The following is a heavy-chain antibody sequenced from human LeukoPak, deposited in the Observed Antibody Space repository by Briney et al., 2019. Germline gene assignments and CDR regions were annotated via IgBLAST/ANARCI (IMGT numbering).Heavy chain of an antibody. CDR1: GGSISSYY. V-gene: IGHV4-4*07. CDR3: ARSRPIAVAGTDYFDY. J-gene: IGHJ4*02. Sequence: SETLSLTCTVSGGSISSYYWSWIRQPAGKGLEWIGRIYTSGSTNYNPSLKSRVTMSVDTSKNQFSLKLSSVTAADTAVYYCARSRPIAVAGTDYFDYWGQGTLVTVSS. CDR2: IYTSGST. D-gene: IGHD6-19*01.